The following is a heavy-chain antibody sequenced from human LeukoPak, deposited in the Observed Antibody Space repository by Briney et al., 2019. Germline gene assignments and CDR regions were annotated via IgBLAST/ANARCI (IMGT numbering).Heavy chain of an antibody. Sequence: QAGGSLRLSCAASGFTFSNYAMSWVRQAPGKGLEWVSTISGSGSGTYFADSVKGRFTISRDNSKNTLYLQMNNLRAEDTAVYYCAKDCFGDGYNFCYWGQGTLVTVSS. CDR1: GFTFSNYA. D-gene: IGHD5-24*01. CDR2: ISGSGSGT. V-gene: IGHV3-23*01. CDR3: AKDCFGDGYNFCY. J-gene: IGHJ4*02.